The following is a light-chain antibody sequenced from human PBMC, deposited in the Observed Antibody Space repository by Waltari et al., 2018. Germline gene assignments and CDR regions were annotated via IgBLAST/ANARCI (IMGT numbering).Light chain of an antibody. J-gene: IGKJ3*01. Sequence: EIVMMQSPATLSVSPGDRATVSCRASQSVRTNLAWFQQQPGQPPRLLISGASTRATGIPARFSGSGSGTEFTLTITGLQSEDFAVYYCHEYEYWPPGTFGPGTKVEIK. CDR3: HEYEYWPPGT. CDR2: GAS. V-gene: IGKV3-15*01. CDR1: QSVRTN.